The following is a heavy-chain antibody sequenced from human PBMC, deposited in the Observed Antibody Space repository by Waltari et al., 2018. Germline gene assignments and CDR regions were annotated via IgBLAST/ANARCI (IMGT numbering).Heavy chain of an antibody. D-gene: IGHD6-13*01. Sequence: EVQLVESGGGLIQPGRSLRLSCAASGFDLDDYAMHWVRQAPGKGLEWVSGTSWNSGSIGYADSGKGRFTISRDNAKNSLYLHVNSVRAEDMALYYCARGGHSSSWTTAFDYWGQGTLVTVSS. J-gene: IGHJ4*02. CDR1: GFDLDDYA. V-gene: IGHV3-9*03. CDR2: TSWNSGSI. CDR3: ARGGHSSSWTTAFDY.